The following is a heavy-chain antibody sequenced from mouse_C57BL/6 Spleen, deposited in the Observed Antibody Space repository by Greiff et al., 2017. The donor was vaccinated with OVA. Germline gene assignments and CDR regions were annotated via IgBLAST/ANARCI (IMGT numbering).Heavy chain of an antibody. D-gene: IGHD1-1*01. CDR3: ARNYGSSYDWYFDV. Sequence: VQLQQPGAELVRPGSSVKLSCKASGYTFTSYWMHWVKQRPIQGLEWIGNIDPSDSETHYNQKFKDKATLTVDKSSSTAYMQLSSLTSEDSAVYYCARNYGSSYDWYFDVWGTGTTVTVS. J-gene: IGHJ1*03. CDR1: GYTFTSYW. V-gene: IGHV1-52*01. CDR2: IDPSDSET.